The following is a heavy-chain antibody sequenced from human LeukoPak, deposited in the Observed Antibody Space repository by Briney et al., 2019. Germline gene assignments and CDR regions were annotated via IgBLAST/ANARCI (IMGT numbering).Heavy chain of an antibody. CDR3: ARGLAGTTPFDY. CDR2: LYNGGFT. J-gene: IGHJ4*02. D-gene: IGHD4-17*01. V-gene: IGHV3-53*01. Sequence: PGGSLRLSCAVSGSTVTTNHMSWVRQAPGKGLEWVSVLYNGGFTYYADSVKGRFTISRDNSKNTLYLQMNSLRPEDTAVYYCARGLAGTTPFDYWGQGTLVTVSS. CDR1: GSTVTTNH.